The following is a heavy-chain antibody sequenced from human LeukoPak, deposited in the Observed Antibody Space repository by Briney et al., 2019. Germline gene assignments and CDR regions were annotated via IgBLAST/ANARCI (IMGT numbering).Heavy chain of an antibody. CDR1: GGSISSYY. Sequence: SETLSLTCTVSGGSISSYYWSWIRPPPGKGLEWIGYIYYSGSTNYNPSLKSRVTISVDTSKNQFSLKLSSVTAADTAVYYCARVGYDFWSGYYKFYYYYYMDVWGKGTTVTVSS. V-gene: IGHV4-59*01. CDR3: ARVGYDFWSGYYKFYYYYYMDV. CDR2: IYYSGST. D-gene: IGHD3-3*01. J-gene: IGHJ6*03.